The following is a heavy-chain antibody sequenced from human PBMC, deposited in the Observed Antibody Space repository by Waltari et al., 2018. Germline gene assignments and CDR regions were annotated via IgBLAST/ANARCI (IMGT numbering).Heavy chain of an antibody. CDR2: IYYSGST. Sequence: QPLLQESGPGLVKPSETLSLTCSVSGGSISSSNYYWGWIRQPPGKGLDWIGSIYYSGSTYDNSSLKSRVTISLDTSKNQFSLKLSSVTAADTAVYFCASGGGYTNGWDYWGQGTLVTVSS. V-gene: IGHV4-39*07. CDR3: ASGGGYTNGWDY. D-gene: IGHD6-19*01. J-gene: IGHJ4*02. CDR1: GGSISSSNYY.